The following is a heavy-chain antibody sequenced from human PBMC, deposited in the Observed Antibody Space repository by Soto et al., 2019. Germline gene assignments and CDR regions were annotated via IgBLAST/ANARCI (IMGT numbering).Heavy chain of an antibody. V-gene: IGHV3-7*01. Sequence: TGGSLRLSCEASGFTFSSFWMSWVRRAPGKGLEWVANINEDGSEKYYVDSVKGRLTISRDNAKNSLFLQMNSLRAVDTAVYFCARDPYCSGGTCYGDYWGQGTLVTVSS. CDR1: GFTFSSFW. CDR2: INEDGSEK. D-gene: IGHD2-15*01. J-gene: IGHJ4*02. CDR3: ARDPYCSGGTCYGDY.